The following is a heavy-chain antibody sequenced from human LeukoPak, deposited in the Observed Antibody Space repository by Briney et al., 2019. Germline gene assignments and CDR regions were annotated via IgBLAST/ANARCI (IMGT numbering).Heavy chain of an antibody. J-gene: IGHJ4*02. Sequence: GASVKVSCKASGYTFTSYYMHWVRQAPGQGLEWMGTINPSGGSTSYAQKFQGRVTMTRDTSISTAYMELSRLRSDDTAVYYCARGPFSLWFGELFSKYYFDYWGQGTLVTVSS. V-gene: IGHV1-46*01. D-gene: IGHD3-10*01. CDR2: INPSGGST. CDR1: GYTFTSYY. CDR3: ARGPFSLWFGELFSKYYFDY.